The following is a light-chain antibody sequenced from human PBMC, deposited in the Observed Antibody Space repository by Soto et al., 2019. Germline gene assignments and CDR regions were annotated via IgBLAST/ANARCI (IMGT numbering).Light chain of an antibody. CDR2: GTS. J-gene: IGKJ4*01. CDR3: QQYNNWPLT. CDR1: QSVSSN. Sequence: ETVMTQSPATLSVSPGERATLSCRASQSVSSNLAWYQQKPGQAPRLLIYGTSTRATGIPARFSGSGCGTEFTLTISSLQSEDVAVYYCQQYNNWPLTFGGGAKVEIK. V-gene: IGKV3-15*01.